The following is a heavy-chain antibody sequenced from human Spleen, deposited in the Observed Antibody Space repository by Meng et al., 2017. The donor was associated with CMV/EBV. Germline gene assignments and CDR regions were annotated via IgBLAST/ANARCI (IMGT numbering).Heavy chain of an antibody. CDR1: GFTFIDHY. CDR2: ISSSGNDK. CDR3: ARGYDYGGNPVDY. D-gene: IGHD4-23*01. J-gene: IGHJ4*02. Sequence: GESLKISCAASGFTFIDHYMSWIRQAPGKGLEWISYISSSGNDKYYADSVKGRFAISRDNAKNSLYLQMNSLRAEDTAMYYCARGYDYGGNPVDYWGQGTLVTVSS. V-gene: IGHV3-11*01.